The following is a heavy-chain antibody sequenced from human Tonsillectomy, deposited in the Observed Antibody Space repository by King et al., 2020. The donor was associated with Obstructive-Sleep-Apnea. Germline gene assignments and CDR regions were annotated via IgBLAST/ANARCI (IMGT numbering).Heavy chain of an antibody. J-gene: IGHJ4*02. CDR3: ARGPFLTGYAVDY. CDR2: ISYDGSKK. CDR1: GFSFNSYA. Sequence: VQLVESGGVVVQPGGSLRLSCAASGFSFNSYAMHWVRQAPGKGLEWVAVISYDGSKKYYADSVKGRFPISRDNSKNTLYLQMNSLRGEDTAVYFCARGPFLTGYAVDYWGQGTLVTVSS. V-gene: IGHV3-30*04. D-gene: IGHD3-9*01.